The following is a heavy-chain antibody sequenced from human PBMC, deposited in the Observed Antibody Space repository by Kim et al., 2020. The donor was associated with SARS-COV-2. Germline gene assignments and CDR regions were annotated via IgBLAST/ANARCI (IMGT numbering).Heavy chain of an antibody. CDR3: ARVYGSGSYYIPVNYFDY. CDR2: ISYDGSNK. D-gene: IGHD3-10*01. V-gene: IGHV3-30*04. Sequence: GGSLRLSCAASGFTFSSYAMHWVRQAPGKGLEWVAVISYDGSNKYYADSVKGRFTISRDNSKNTLYLQMNSLRAEDTAVYYCARVYGSGSYYIPVNYFDYWGQGTLVTVSS. J-gene: IGHJ4*02. CDR1: GFTFSSYA.